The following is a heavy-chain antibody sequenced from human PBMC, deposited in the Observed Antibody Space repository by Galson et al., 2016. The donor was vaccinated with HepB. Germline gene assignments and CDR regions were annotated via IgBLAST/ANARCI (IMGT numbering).Heavy chain of an antibody. Sequence: SLRLSCAASGFTFRKYCMTWVRQAPGKGLEWVSVINSGYSTNYAAPVQGRFTISRDNSKSTLYLQMDSLRADDTAVYYCSREYFYRMDVWGKGTTVTVSS. CDR3: SREYFYRMDV. D-gene: IGHD2/OR15-2a*01. J-gene: IGHJ6*03. V-gene: IGHV3-53*01. CDR2: INSGYST. CDR1: GFTFRKYC.